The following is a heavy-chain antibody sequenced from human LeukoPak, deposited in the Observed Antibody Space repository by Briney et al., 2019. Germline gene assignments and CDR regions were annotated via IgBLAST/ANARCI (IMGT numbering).Heavy chain of an antibody. CDR3: ARGNYDNSGYYQNYFDY. D-gene: IGHD3-22*01. Sequence: SETLSLTCTVSGGSISSYYLSWIRQPPGKGLEWIGYIYYSGSTNYNPSLKSRVTISVDTSKNQFSLKLSSVTAADTAAYYCARGNYDNSGYYQNYFDYWGQGTLVTVSS. J-gene: IGHJ4*02. CDR1: GGSISSYY. V-gene: IGHV4-59*01. CDR2: IYYSGST.